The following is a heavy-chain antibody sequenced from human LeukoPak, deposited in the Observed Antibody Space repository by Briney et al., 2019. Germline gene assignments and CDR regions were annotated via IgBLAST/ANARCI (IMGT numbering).Heavy chain of an antibody. V-gene: IGHV3-21*06. CDR2: IDSSSSYI. Sequence: GGSLRLSCAASGFTFSSYTVNWARQAPGKGLEWVSSIDSSSSYIQYADSVKGRFTISRDNAKNSLYLQMNSLRAEDTAVYYCAREGAKRGYSGYDAMYWGQGTLVIVSS. CDR1: GFTFSSYT. D-gene: IGHD5-12*01. CDR3: AREGAKRGYSGYDAMY. J-gene: IGHJ4*02.